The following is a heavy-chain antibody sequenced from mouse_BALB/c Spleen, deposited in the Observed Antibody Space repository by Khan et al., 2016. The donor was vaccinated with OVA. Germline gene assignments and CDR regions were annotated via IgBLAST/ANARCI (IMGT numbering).Heavy chain of an antibody. CDR1: GYSFTNYY. CDR2: VNPNTGNT. Sequence: VRLQQSGPDLVKPGASVKMSCKASGYSFTNYYVNWVKQSHGKSLECIGRVNPNTGNTNYNQKFKGKAILIVDTSSSTAYMELRGLTSEDSAVYYWARGYDFFAYWGQGTLVIVSA. J-gene: IGHJ3*01. CDR3: ARGYDFFAY. V-gene: IGHV1-26*01. D-gene: IGHD2-14*01.